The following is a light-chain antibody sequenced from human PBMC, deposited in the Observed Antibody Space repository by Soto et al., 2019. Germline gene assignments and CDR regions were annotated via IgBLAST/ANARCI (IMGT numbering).Light chain of an antibody. CDR3: QQYNSYSPET. CDR2: DAS. J-gene: IGKJ1*01. V-gene: IGKV1-5*01. Sequence: DIQLTQSPSTLPASVGARVVITCRASPSISTWLAWYPQKPGRAPNLLIYDASSFASGVPSRFSGSGSGTEFTIPITSLQPDDFATYYSQQYNSYSPETFGQGTKVEI. CDR1: PSISTW.